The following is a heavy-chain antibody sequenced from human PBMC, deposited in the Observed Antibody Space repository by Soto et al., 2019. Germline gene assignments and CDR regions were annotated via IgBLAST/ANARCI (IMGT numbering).Heavy chain of an antibody. J-gene: IGHJ6*04. V-gene: IGHV1-69*08. Sequence: VQLVQSGAEVKKPGSSVKVSCTTSGDILSGYTFSWVRQAPGQGLEWMGRSIPIIGAPFSTEKFQDGVAFTADISTNTVYMDPRSLTPEDTAVYYCARVSGTTDWTRGMDVWGKGTTVTVSS. CDR2: SIPIIGAP. D-gene: IGHD1-1*01. CDR1: GDILSGYT. CDR3: ARVSGTTDWTRGMDV.